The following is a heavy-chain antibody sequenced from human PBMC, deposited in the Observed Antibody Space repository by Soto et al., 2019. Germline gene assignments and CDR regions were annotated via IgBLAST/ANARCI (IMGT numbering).Heavy chain of an antibody. J-gene: IGHJ5*02. CDR3: ARVPENPPSLWLMGQNWFDP. Sequence: QVQLVQSGAEVKKPGASVKVSCKASGYTFTSYAMHWVRQAPGQRLEWMGWINAGNGNTKYSQKFQGRVTITRDTSASTAYMELSSLRSEDTAVYYCARVPENPPSLWLMGQNWFDPWGQGTLVTVSS. CDR2: INAGNGNT. V-gene: IGHV1-3*01. CDR1: GYTFTSYA. D-gene: IGHD3-10*01.